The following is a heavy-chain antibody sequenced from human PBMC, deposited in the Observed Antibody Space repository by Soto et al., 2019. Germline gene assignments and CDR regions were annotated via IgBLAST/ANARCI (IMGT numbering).Heavy chain of an antibody. CDR2: ISTYSGNT. CDR3: ARVTTTMIVVVIKGFDY. D-gene: IGHD3-22*01. CDR1: GYPFTTYG. Sequence: VSCKTSGYPFTTYGISWVRQAPGQGLEWMGWISTYSGNTNYAQKFQGRVTMTTDASTSTAYMELRSLRSDDTAVYYCARVTTTMIVVVIKGFDYWGQGTLVTVSS. V-gene: IGHV1-18*04. J-gene: IGHJ4*02.